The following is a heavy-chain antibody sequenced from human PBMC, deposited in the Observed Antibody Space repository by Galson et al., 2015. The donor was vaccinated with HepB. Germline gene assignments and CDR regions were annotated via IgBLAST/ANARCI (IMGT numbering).Heavy chain of an antibody. D-gene: IGHD3-10*01. V-gene: IGHV5-51*01. Sequence: QSGAEVKKPGESLKISCKSSGYSFSTYWIGWVRQMPGKGLEWMGIIYPGDSDTRYSPSFQGQITISADKSIGTAYLQWTSLKASDTAVYYCARHLNYYGSPETYYFDYWGQVTLVTVSS. CDR3: ARHLNYYGSPETYYFDY. CDR2: IYPGDSDT. CDR1: GYSFSTYW. J-gene: IGHJ4*02.